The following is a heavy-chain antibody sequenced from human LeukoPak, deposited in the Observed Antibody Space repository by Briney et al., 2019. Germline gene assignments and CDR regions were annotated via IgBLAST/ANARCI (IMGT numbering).Heavy chain of an antibody. V-gene: IGHV3-21*01. Sequence: PGGSLRLSCADSGFTFSSYNMNWVRQAPGKGLEWVSSISSGSSYIYYADSVKGRFTISRDNAKNSLYLQMNSLRAEDTAVYYCATYSGYDRIFDYWGQGTLVTVSS. J-gene: IGHJ4*02. CDR3: ATYSGYDRIFDY. CDR2: ISSGSSYI. CDR1: GFTFSSYN. D-gene: IGHD5-12*01.